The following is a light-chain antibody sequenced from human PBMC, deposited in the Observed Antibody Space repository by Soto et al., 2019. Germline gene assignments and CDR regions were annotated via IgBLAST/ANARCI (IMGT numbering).Light chain of an antibody. CDR2: ENN. Sequence: QSVLTQPPSVSAAPGQKVTISCSGSSSNIGKNFVSWYQQFPGTAPKVLIYENNKRLSGIPDRFSGSKSGTSVTLGITGLQTGDEAFYYCASWDSSLYGVVFGGGTKVTVL. J-gene: IGLJ2*01. CDR1: SSNIGKNF. V-gene: IGLV1-51*02. CDR3: ASWDSSLYGVV.